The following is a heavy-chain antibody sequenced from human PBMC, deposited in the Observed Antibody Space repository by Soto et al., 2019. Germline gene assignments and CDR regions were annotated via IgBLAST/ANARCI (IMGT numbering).Heavy chain of an antibody. CDR1: GFTFSSYA. V-gene: IGHV3-30-3*01. D-gene: IGHD5-18*01. J-gene: IGHJ3*02. CDR2: ISYDGSNK. Sequence: QVQLVESGGGVVQPGRSLRLSCAASGFTFSSYAMHWVRQAPGKGLEWVAVISYDGSNKYYADSVKGRFTISRDNSKNTLYLQMNSLRAEDTAVYYCARDVDTAEIEDDAFDIWGQGTMVTVSS. CDR3: ARDVDTAEIEDDAFDI.